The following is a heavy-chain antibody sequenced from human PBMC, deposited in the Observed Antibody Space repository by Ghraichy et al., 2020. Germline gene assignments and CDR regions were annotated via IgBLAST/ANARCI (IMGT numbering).Heavy chain of an antibody. Sequence: GGSRRLSCAASGFTFSNAWMTWVRQAPGKGLEWLGRIKSKSSGGTTDYAAAVKGRFTISRDDSKNMVYLQMNSPKIDDTAVYHCITNTPGMAAHWDDAFDVWGQGTKVTVSS. CDR3: ITNTPGMAAHWDDAFDV. CDR2: IKSKSSGGTT. CDR1: GFTFSNAW. V-gene: IGHV3-15*01. D-gene: IGHD5-24*01. J-gene: IGHJ3*01.